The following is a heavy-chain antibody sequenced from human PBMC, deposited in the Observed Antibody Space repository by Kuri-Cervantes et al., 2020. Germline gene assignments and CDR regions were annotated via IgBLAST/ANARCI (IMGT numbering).Heavy chain of an antibody. D-gene: IGHD3-3*01. CDR3: ARGITIVGVVMGPMDG. J-gene: IGHJ6*02. CDR1: GFTFSSYA. V-gene: IGHV3-30-3*01. Sequence: GESLKISCAASGFTFSSYAMHWVRQAPGKGLEWVAVISYDGSNKYYADSVKGRFTISRDNSKNTLYLQMNSLRAEDTAVYYCARGITIVGVVMGPMDGWGQGTTVTVS. CDR2: ISYDGSNK.